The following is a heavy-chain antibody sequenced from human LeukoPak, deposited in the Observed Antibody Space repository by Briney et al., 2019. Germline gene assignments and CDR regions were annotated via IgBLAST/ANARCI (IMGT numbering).Heavy chain of an antibody. Sequence: EASVKVSCKASGGTFSSYVIGWVRQAPGQGLEWMGGIVPIFGTANYALKFQGRVTITTDESTSTTYMELSSLRSEDTAVYYCARGPYCTSANCPGPWFGPWGQGTLVTVSS. CDR3: ARGPYCTSANCPGPWFGP. CDR1: GGTFSSYV. D-gene: IGHD2-2*01. J-gene: IGHJ5*02. CDR2: IVPIFGTA. V-gene: IGHV1-69*05.